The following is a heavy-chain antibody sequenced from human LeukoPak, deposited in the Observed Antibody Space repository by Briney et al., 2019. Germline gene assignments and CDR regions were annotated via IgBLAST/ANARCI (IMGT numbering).Heavy chain of an antibody. Sequence: GGSLRLPCAASGFTFSTYCMHWVRQAPGKGLEWVAVVWYDGSNIHYVDSVKGRFTISRDNSKSTLYLQMNSLTAEDTAVYYCARGGYSGTYYFDYWGQGTLVTVPS. J-gene: IGHJ4*02. CDR2: VWYDGSNI. D-gene: IGHD1-26*01. CDR3: ARGGYSGTYYFDY. V-gene: IGHV3-33*01. CDR1: GFTFSTYC.